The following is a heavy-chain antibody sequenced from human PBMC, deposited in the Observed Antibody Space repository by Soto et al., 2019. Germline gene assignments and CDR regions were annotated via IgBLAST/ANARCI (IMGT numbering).Heavy chain of an antibody. Sequence: SGPTLVNPTETLTLTCTVSGFSLSNARMGVSWIRQPPGKALEWLAHIFSNDEKPYSTSLKSRLTISKDTSKSQVVLTMTNMDPVDTATYYCARMMTTVTTTGMDVWGQGTTVTVSS. CDR3: ARMMTTVTTTGMDV. J-gene: IGHJ6*02. CDR2: IFSNDEK. CDR1: GFSLSNARMG. D-gene: IGHD4-4*01. V-gene: IGHV2-26*01.